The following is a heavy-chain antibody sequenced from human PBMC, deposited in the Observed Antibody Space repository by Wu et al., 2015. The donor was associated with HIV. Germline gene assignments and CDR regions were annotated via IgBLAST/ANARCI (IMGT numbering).Heavy chain of an antibody. CDR2: ITPVLGST. CDR1: RDTFKRFA. D-gene: IGHD3-10*01. J-gene: IGHJ5*02. V-gene: IGHV1-69*11. CDR3: AREVGAMLANWFDP. Sequence: QVQLVRSGAEIKKPGSSVKVSCKASRDTFKRFAITWVRQAPGQGLECMGKITPVLGSTVYTQKFRDRVTITADESTSTSYMELSSLTSEDTAVYYCAREVGAMLANWFDPWGQGTQVIVSS.